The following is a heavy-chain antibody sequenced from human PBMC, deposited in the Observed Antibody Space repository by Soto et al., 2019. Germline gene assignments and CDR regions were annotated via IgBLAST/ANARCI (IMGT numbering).Heavy chain of an antibody. D-gene: IGHD3-9*01. V-gene: IGHV4-4*02. CDR3: ARVHYDILTGSPNFDY. J-gene: IGHJ4*02. CDR1: SGSISSSNW. CDR2: IYHSGST. Sequence: QVQLQESGPGLVKPSGTLSLTCAVSSGSISSSNWWSWVRQPPGKGLEWIGEIYHSGSTNYNPSLKSRVTSSVDKSKNQFSLKLSSVTAADTAVYYCARVHYDILTGSPNFDYWGQGTLVTVSS.